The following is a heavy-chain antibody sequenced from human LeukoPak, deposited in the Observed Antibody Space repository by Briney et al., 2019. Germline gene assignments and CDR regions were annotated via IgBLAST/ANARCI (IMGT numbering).Heavy chain of an antibody. Sequence: PGGSLRLSCAASGFTFSSYAMSWVRQAPGKGLGWVSAISGSGGSTYYADSVKGRFTISRDNSKNTLYLQMSSLRAEDTAVYYCAKAGVIAIPFDYWGQGTLVTVSS. V-gene: IGHV3-23*01. CDR1: GFTFSSYA. CDR2: ISGSGGST. CDR3: AKAGVIAIPFDY. D-gene: IGHD2-21*01. J-gene: IGHJ4*02.